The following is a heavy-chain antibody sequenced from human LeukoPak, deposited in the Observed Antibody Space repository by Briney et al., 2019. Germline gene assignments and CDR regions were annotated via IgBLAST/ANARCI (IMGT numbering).Heavy chain of an antibody. Sequence: ASVKVSCKASGDTFSSYVITWVRQAPGQGLEWMGGIIPKFGTANYAQKFQGRVTMTRDTSISTAYMELSRLTSDDTAVYYCARDKQLDWAHYYYYYMDVWGKGTPVTVSS. V-gene: IGHV1-69*05. CDR2: IIPKFGTA. D-gene: IGHD1-1*01. CDR1: GDTFSSYV. CDR3: ARDKQLDWAHYYYYYMDV. J-gene: IGHJ6*03.